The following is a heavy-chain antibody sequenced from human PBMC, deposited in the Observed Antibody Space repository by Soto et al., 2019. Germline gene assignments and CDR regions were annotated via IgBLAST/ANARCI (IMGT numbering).Heavy chain of an antibody. V-gene: IGHV1-69*13. CDR1: GGTFSSYA. CDR3: ARAPPKRATIGAFAS. CDR2: IIPIFGTA. D-gene: IGHD5-12*01. J-gene: IGHJ4*02. Sequence: SVKVSCKASGGTFSSYAISWVRQAPGQGLEWMGGIIPIFGTANYAQKFQGRVTITADESTSTAYMELSSLRSEDTAVYYCARAPPKRATIGAFASWGQGPLVPVSS.